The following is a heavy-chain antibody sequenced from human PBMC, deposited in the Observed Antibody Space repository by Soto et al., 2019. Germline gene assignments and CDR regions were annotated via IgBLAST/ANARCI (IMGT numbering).Heavy chain of an antibody. V-gene: IGHV1-8*02. J-gene: IGHJ4*02. CDR2: MNPNSGNT. CDR1: GYTFTGYY. D-gene: IGHD3-22*01. CDR3: ARGLDYYDSSGYDF. Sequence: GASVKVSCKASGYTFTGYYMHWVRQAPGQGLEWMGWMNPNSGNTGYAQKFKGRVTMSRDISTSTVHMGLSSLRSEDTAVYYCARGLDYYDSSGYDFWGQGTLVTVSS.